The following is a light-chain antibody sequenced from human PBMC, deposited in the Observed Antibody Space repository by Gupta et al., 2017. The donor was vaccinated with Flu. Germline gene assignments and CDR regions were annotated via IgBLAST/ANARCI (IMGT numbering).Light chain of an antibody. V-gene: IGKV1-5*03. CDR2: KAS. CDR3: QQESSYNLT. Sequence: DIQMTQSPSTLSASVGDTVTLTCRASQDVSIWLAWSQQKPGRAPNLLIYKASTLESGVPSRFSCSGSGTEFTLTITNLQPEDFATYYCQQESSYNLTFGGGT. CDR1: QDVSIW. J-gene: IGKJ4*01.